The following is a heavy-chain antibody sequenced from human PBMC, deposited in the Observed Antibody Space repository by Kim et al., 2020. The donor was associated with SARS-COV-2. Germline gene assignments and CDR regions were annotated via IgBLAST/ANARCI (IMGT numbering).Heavy chain of an antibody. CDR3: ARETAASDGRWVDF. Sequence: GGSLRLSCAASGFTFSSYTMHWVRQAPGKGLEAMAIISFDGNYEYYADSVKGRFTISRDNSKNTQSLQMNSLRGEDTAIYYCARETAASDGRWVDFWGQGTLVTVSS. J-gene: IGHJ4*02. CDR2: ISFDGNYE. CDR1: GFTFSSYT. D-gene: IGHD2-21*02. V-gene: IGHV3-30*04.